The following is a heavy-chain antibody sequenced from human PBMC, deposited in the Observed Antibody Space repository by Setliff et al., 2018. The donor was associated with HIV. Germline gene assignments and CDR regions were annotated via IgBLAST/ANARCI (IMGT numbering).Heavy chain of an antibody. CDR3: AKEFEDLSGAY. CDR1: GFTFSSYA. D-gene: IGHD3-10*01. CDR2: IWYDGSEK. J-gene: IGHJ4*02. Sequence: PGGSLRLSCAASGFTFSSYAMVWVRQAPGKGLEWVAVIWYDGSEKHYADSVKGRFTISKDNSKNTLYLQMNSLRVEDTATYYCAKEFEDLSGAYWGQGTLVTVSS. V-gene: IGHV3-33*03.